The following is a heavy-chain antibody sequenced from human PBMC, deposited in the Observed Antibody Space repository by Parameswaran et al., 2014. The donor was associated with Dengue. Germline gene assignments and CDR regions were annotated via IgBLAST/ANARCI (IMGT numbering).Heavy chain of an antibody. V-gene: IGHV3-21*01. CDR3: ARKLRFLEWLFESYGMDV. D-gene: IGHD3-3*01. Sequence: WIRQPPGKGLEWVSSISSSSSYIYYADSVKGRFTISRDNAKNSLYLQMNSLRAEDTAVYYCARKLRFLEWLFESYGMDVWGQGTTVTVSS. CDR2: ISSSSSYI. J-gene: IGHJ6*02.